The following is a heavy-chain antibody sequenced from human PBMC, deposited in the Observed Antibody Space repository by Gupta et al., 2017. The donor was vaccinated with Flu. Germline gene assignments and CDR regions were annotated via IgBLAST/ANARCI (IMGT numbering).Heavy chain of an antibody. V-gene: IGHV3-7*01. J-gene: IGHJ5*02. CDR3: ARDLNVVVPAAIYADWFDP. Sequence: KGLEWVANIKQDGSEKYYVDSVKGRFTISRDNAKNSLYLQMNSVRAEDTAVYYCARDLNVVVPAAIYADWFDPWGQGTLVTVSS. CDR2: IKQDGSEK. D-gene: IGHD2-2*02.